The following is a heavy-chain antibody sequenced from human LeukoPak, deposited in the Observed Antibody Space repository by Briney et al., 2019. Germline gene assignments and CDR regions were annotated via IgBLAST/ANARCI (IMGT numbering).Heavy chain of an antibody. CDR1: GFTFSTSW. Sequence: GGSLRLSCAASGFTFSTSWMYWVRQAPGKGLVWVSRMNGDGSDPSYADSVKGRFTISRDNAKNTLYLQMNSLRAEDTAVYYCARDRTGQQLISRKEYYYMDVWGKGTTVTISS. CDR2: MNGDGSDP. CDR3: ARDRTGQQLISRKEYYYMDV. D-gene: IGHD4-11*01. V-gene: IGHV3-74*01. J-gene: IGHJ6*03.